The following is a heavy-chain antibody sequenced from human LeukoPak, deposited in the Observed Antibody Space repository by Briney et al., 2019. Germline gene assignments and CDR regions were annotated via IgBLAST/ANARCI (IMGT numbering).Heavy chain of an antibody. D-gene: IGHD3-16*02. V-gene: IGHV1-2*02. CDR2: INPNSGGT. CDR1: GYTFTGYY. J-gene: IGHJ5*02. Sequence: ASVKVSCKASGYTFTGYYMHWLRQAPGQGLEWMGWINPNSGGTNYAQKFQGRVTMTRDTSISTAYMELSRLRSGDTAVYYCARVRLSNNWFHPWGQGTLVTVSS. CDR3: ARVRLSNNWFHP.